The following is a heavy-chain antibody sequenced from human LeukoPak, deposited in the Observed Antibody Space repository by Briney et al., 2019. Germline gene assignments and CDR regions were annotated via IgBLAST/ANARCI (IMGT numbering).Heavy chain of an antibody. J-gene: IGHJ4*02. V-gene: IGHV1-8*01. CDR3: ARARAVAATTDY. D-gene: IGHD6-19*01. CDR2: MNPNSGNT. Sequence: ASVKVSCKASGYTFTSYDIKWVRQATGQGLEWMGWMNPNSGNTGYAQKFQGRVTMTRNTSISTAYMELGSLRSEDTAVYYCARARAVAATTDYWGQGTLVTVSS. CDR1: GYTFTSYD.